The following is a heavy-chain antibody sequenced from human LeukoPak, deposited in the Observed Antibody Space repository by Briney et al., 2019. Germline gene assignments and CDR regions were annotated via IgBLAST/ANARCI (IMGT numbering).Heavy chain of an antibody. Sequence: GGSLRLSCAASGFTFSNYGMHWVRQVPGKGLEWVAFIPYDGSNKYYADSLKGRFTISRDNSKNMLYLQMNSLRAEDTAIYYCAKDICGGDCYPHGGYWGQGTLVTVSS. CDR2: IPYDGSNK. V-gene: IGHV3-30*02. CDR3: AKDICGGDCYPHGGY. CDR1: GFTFSNYG. D-gene: IGHD2-21*01. J-gene: IGHJ4*02.